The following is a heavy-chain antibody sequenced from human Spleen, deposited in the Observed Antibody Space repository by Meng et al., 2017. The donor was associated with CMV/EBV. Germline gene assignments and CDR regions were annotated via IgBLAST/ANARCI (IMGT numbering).Heavy chain of an antibody. J-gene: IGHJ4*02. Sequence: FTFSDYYMTWIRQAPGKGLEWVSYISNSGTTIYYADSVKGRFTISRDNAKNSLYLQMNNLRVEDTAVYYCAKNRHPNFNWNSYYFDYWGQGTLVTVSS. CDR1: FTFSDYY. CDR2: ISNSGTTI. V-gene: IGHV3-11*04. CDR3: AKNRHPNFNWNSYYFDY. D-gene: IGHD1-7*01.